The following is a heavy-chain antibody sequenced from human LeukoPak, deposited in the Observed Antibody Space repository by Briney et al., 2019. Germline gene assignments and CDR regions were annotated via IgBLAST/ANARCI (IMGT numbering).Heavy chain of an antibody. V-gene: IGHV4-31*03. CDR3: ARYSSSFPGGAFDI. CDR2: IYYSGST. J-gene: IGHJ3*02. CDR1: GGSISSGGYY. Sequence: PSETLSLTCTVSGGSISSGGYYWSWIRQHPGKGLEWIGYIYYSGSTYYNPSLKSRVTISVDTSKNQFSLKLSSVTAADTAVYYCARYSSSFPGGAFDIWGQGTMVTVSS. D-gene: IGHD6-13*01.